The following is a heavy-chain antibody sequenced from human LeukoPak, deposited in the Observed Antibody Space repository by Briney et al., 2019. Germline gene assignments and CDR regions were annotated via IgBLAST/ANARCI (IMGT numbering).Heavy chain of an antibody. J-gene: IGHJ5*02. CDR2: MNPGSGNT. CDR3: ARAVGSYTMFDP. V-gene: IGHV1-8*01. CDR1: GYTFTSYD. Sequence: GASVKVSCKAPGYTFTSYDINWVRQATGQGLEWMGWMNPGSGNTGYAQKFQGRVTMTRNTFISTAYTELSSLRSEDTAVYYCARAVGSYTMFDPWGQGTLVTVSS. D-gene: IGHD3-10*01.